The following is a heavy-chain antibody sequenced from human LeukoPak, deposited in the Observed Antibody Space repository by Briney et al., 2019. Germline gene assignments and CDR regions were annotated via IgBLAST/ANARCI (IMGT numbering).Heavy chain of an antibody. D-gene: IGHD6-13*01. Sequence: GGSLRLSCVVSGIPFSDYYMNWIRQAPGKGLEWISYVSSSSSYTDYADSVKGRFTISRDNAQNALFLQMNSLRVEDTAVYYCAAGTAADYWGQGTLVTVSS. J-gene: IGHJ4*02. CDR1: GIPFSDYY. CDR3: AAGTAADY. V-gene: IGHV3-11*03. CDR2: VSSSSSYT.